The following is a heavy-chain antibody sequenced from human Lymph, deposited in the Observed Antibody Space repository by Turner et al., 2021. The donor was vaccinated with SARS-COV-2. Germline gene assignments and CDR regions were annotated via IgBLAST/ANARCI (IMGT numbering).Heavy chain of an antibody. Sequence: EVQLVESGGGLVQPGGSLSLSCAASGFTFSYYWMSWVRRAPGKGLEWLANIKQDGSEKYYVDSVKGRFTISRDNAKNSLFLQMNSQRAEDTAVYYCARMGSSSWYFDYWGQGTLVTVSS. CDR1: GFTFSYYW. V-gene: IGHV3-7*01. CDR3: ARMGSSSWYFDY. D-gene: IGHD1-26*01. J-gene: IGHJ4*02. CDR2: IKQDGSEK.